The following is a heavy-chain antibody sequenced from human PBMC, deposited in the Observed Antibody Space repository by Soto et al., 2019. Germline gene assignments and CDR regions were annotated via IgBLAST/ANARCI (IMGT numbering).Heavy chain of an antibody. CDR3: ARVGLKYLRWFDP. D-gene: IGHD3-10*01. J-gene: IGHJ5*02. CDR1: GYTFRSCG. V-gene: IGHV1-3*01. CDR2: INADNGDT. Sequence: GASVKVSCKASGYTFRSCGIQWVRQAPGQSLEWMGWINADNGDTKYSQNFQDRVTITRDTSANTVYMELSSPTTEDTAVYYCARVGLKYLRWFDPWGQGSLVTVS.